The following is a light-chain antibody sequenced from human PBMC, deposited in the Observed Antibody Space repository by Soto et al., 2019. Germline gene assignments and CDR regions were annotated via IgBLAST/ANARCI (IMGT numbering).Light chain of an antibody. J-gene: IGKJ5*01. CDR2: AAS. V-gene: IGKV1-27*01. Sequence: DIQMTQSPSSLSASVGDRVTITCRASQGISNSLAWYQQKPGKPPKLLIYAASTLQSGVPSRFSGSGSGTEFTLTISSLQPEDVATFYCQQSYSTPTFGQGTRLEIK. CDR1: QGISNS. CDR3: QQSYSTPT.